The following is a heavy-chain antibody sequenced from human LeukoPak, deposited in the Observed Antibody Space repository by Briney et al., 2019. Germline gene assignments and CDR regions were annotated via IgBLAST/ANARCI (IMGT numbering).Heavy chain of an antibody. CDR3: ATSPGGGYSSGWLRPYYFGY. D-gene: IGHD6-19*01. Sequence: SETLYLTCAVYGGSFSGYYWSWIRQPPGKGLEWIGEINHSGSTNYNPSLKSRVTISVDTSKNQFSLKLSSVTAADTAVYYCATSPGGGYSSGWLRPYYFGYWGQGTLVTVSS. CDR2: INHSGST. J-gene: IGHJ4*02. CDR1: GGSFSGYY. V-gene: IGHV4-34*01.